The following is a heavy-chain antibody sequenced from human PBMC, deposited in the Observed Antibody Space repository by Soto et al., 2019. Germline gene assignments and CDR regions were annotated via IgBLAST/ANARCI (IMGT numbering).Heavy chain of an antibody. D-gene: IGHD6-6*01. CDR2: IKSKTDGGTT. CDR1: GFTFSNAW. CDR3: TTGGGYSSSWFEAPYYYYYGMDV. V-gene: IGHV3-15*07. Sequence: PGGSLRLSCAASGFTFSNAWMNWVRQAPGKGLEWVGRIKSKTDGGTTDYAAPVKGRFTISRDDSKNTLYLQMNSLKTEDTAVYYCTTGGGYSSSWFEAPYYYYYGMDVWGQGTTVTVSS. J-gene: IGHJ6*02.